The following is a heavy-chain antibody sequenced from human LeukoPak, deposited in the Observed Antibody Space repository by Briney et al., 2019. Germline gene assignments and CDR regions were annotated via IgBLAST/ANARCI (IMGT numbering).Heavy chain of an antibody. Sequence: SETLSLTCTVSGGSISSYYWSWIRQPPGKGLGWIGYIYYSGSTNYNPSLKSRVTMSVDTSKNQFSLKLSSVTAADTAVYYCGRGERAVAAHFDYWGQGTLVTVSS. V-gene: IGHV4-59*12. D-gene: IGHD6-19*01. J-gene: IGHJ4*02. CDR1: GGSISSYY. CDR3: GRGERAVAAHFDY. CDR2: IYYSGST.